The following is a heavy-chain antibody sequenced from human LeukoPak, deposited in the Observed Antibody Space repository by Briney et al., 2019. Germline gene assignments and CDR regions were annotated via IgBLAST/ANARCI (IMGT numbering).Heavy chain of an antibody. CDR2: IRYDGSNK. V-gene: IGHV3-30*02. CDR3: ATMVVPDY. J-gene: IGHJ4*02. D-gene: IGHD2-2*01. Sequence: GGSLRLSCAAPGFTFSSYGMHWVRQAPGKGLEWVAFIRYDGSNKYYADSVKGRFTISRDNSKNTLYLQMNSLSAEDTAVYYCATMVVPDYWGQGTLVTVSS. CDR1: GFTFSSYG.